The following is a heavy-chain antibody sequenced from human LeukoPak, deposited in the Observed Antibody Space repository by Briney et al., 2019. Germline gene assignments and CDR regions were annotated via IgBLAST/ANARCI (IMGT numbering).Heavy chain of an antibody. CDR1: GFTFSSYE. CDR3: ARGLDDGYSYGLDY. J-gene: IGHJ4*02. D-gene: IGHD5-18*01. CDR2: ISSSGTTI. V-gene: IGHV3-48*03. Sequence: GGSLRLSCAASGFTFSSYEMNWVRQAPGKGLEWVSDISSSGTTIHYADSVKGRFTISRDNAKNSLYLLMSSLRAEDTAVYYCARGLDDGYSYGLDYWGQGTLVTVSS.